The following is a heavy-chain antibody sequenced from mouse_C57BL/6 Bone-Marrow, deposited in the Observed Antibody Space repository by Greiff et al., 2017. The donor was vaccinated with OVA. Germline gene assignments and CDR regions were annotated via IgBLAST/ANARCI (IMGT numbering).Heavy chain of an antibody. V-gene: IGHV1-67*01. Sequence: QVQLQQSGPELVRPGVSVKISCKGSGYTFTDYAMHWVKQSHAKSLEWIGVISTYYGDASYNQKFKDKATMTVDNSSSTAYMELARLTSEDSAVYYCARLRRAFDYWGQGTTLTVSS. CDR1: GYTFTDYA. CDR3: ARLRRAFDY. CDR2: ISTYYGDA. J-gene: IGHJ2*01. D-gene: IGHD2-4*01.